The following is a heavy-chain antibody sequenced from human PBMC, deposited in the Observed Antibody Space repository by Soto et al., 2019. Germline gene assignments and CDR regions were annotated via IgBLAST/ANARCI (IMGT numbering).Heavy chain of an antibody. J-gene: IGHJ5*02. CDR3: ATLPPRIVVVFTEMPT. V-gene: IGHV4-30-2*01. Sequence: SETLSLTCAVSGGSISSGGYSWSWIRQPPGKGLEWIGYIYHSGSTYYNPSLRSRVSMPVDKSNNEFSLSLTSVTAADTAVYYCATLPPRIVVVFTEMPTWGQGILVTVSS. CDR1: GGSISSGGYS. D-gene: IGHD2-21*01. CDR2: IYHSGST.